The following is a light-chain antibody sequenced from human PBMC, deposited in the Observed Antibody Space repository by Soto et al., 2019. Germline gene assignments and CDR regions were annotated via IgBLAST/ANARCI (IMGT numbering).Light chain of an antibody. CDR1: QSFSSY. J-gene: IGKJ1*01. V-gene: IGKV1-5*01. CDR2: DAS. Sequence: TQSPGTLSLSPGDRVTLSCWASQSFSSYYLAWYQQKPGKAPQVLIWDASRLQRGVPSRFSGSGSGTEFTLTISSLQPDDFATYYCQQYNGYSTWTFGQGTKVDI. CDR3: QQYNGYSTWT.